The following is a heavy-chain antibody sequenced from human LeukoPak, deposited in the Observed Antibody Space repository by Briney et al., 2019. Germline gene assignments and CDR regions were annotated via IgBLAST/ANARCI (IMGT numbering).Heavy chain of an antibody. CDR1: GGSISSYY. J-gene: IGHJ4*02. D-gene: IGHD6-13*01. CDR3: ARCSSSSWYGDY. Sequence: SETLSLTCTVSGGSISSYYWSWIRQPPGKGLEWIGYIYYSGSTNYNPSLKRRVTISVDTSKNQFSLKLSSVTAADTAVYYCARCSSSSWYGDYWGQGTLVTVSS. V-gene: IGHV4-59*01. CDR2: IYYSGST.